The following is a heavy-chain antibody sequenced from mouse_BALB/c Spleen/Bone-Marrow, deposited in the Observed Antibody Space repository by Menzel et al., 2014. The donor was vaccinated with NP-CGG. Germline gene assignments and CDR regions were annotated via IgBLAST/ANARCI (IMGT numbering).Heavy chain of an antibody. J-gene: IGHJ1*01. CDR2: INPSNGGT. CDR3: TRSDGYDGPHWYFDV. V-gene: IGHV1S81*02. Sequence: QVQLQQSGAELVKPGASVKLSCKASGYTFTSYYMYWVKQRPGQGLEWIGEINPSNGGTNFNEKFKSKATLTVDKSSSTAYMQRSSLTSEDSAVYYCTRSDGYDGPHWYFDVWGAGTPVTVSS. CDR1: GYTFTSYY. D-gene: IGHD2-2*01.